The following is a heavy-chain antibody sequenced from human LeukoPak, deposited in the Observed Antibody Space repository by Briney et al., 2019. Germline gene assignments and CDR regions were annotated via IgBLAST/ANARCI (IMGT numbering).Heavy chain of an antibody. J-gene: IGHJ4*02. CDR1: GYTFTDYQ. CDR3: ARVLGLQWLLPYY. CDR2: INPNSGGT. V-gene: IGHV1-2*02. Sequence: ASVKVSCKASGYTFTDYQTHWVRQAPGQGLEWVGWINPNSGGTNYAQKFQGRVTLTRDTSITTAYLELSRLRSDDTAVYYCARVLGLQWLLPYYWGQGTLVTVSS. D-gene: IGHD6-19*01.